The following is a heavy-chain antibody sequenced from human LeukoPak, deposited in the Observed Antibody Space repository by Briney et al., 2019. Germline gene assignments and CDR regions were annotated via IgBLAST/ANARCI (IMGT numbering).Heavy chain of an antibody. V-gene: IGHV4-39*07. CDR2: IYYSGST. Sequence: SETLSLTCTVSGGSISSSSYYWGWIRQPPGKGLEWIGSIYYSGSTYYNPSLKSRVTISVDTSKNQFSLKLSSATAADTAVYYRARVRGEYYYYDSSGYYYFDYWGQGTLVTVSS. CDR3: ARVRGEYYYYDSSGYYYFDY. D-gene: IGHD3-22*01. CDR1: GGSISSSSYY. J-gene: IGHJ4*02.